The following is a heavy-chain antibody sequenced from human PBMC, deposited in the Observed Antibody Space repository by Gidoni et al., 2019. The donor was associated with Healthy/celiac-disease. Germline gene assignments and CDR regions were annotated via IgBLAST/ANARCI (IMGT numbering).Heavy chain of an antibody. CDR3: ARPPGIAAAGAGGITDY. CDR1: GFTFSSYS. D-gene: IGHD6-13*01. Sequence: EVQLVESGGGLVQPGGSLRLSCAASGFTFSSYSMNWVRQAPGKGLEWVSYISSSSSTIYYADSVKGRFTISRDNAKNSLYLQMNSLRAEDTAVYYCARPPGIAAAGAGGITDYWGQGTLVTVSS. V-gene: IGHV3-48*01. CDR2: ISSSSSTI. J-gene: IGHJ4*02.